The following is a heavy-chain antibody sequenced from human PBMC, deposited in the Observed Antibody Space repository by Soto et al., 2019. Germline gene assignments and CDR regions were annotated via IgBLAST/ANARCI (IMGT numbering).Heavy chain of an antibody. Sequence: PSETLSLTCTVSGGSISSYYWSWIRQPAGKGLEWIGRIYTSGSTNYNPSLKSRVTMSVDTSKNQFSLKLSSVTAADTAVYYCARVVPTYYYDSSAYWYFDLWGRGTLVTVSS. D-gene: IGHD3-22*01. CDR3: ARVVPTYYYDSSAYWYFDL. J-gene: IGHJ2*01. CDR1: GGSISSYY. CDR2: IYTSGST. V-gene: IGHV4-4*07.